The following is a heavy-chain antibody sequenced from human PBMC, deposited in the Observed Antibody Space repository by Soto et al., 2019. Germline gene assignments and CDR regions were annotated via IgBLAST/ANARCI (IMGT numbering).Heavy chain of an antibody. D-gene: IGHD3-10*01. J-gene: IGHJ6*02. Sequence: GGSLRLSCAASGFTFSSYGMYWVRQAPGKGLEWVAVIWYDGSNKYYADSVKGRFTISRDNSKNTQFLQMNSLRAEDTALYYCARYGPHYGMDVWGQGTTATVSS. CDR1: GFTFSSYG. CDR3: ARYGPHYGMDV. CDR2: IWYDGSNK. V-gene: IGHV3-33*01.